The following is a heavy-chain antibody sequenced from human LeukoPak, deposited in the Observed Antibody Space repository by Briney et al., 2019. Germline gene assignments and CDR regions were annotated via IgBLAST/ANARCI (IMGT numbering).Heavy chain of an antibody. J-gene: IGHJ6*03. CDR1: GGSFSGYY. Sequence: SETLSLTCAVYGGSFSGYYWGWIGQPPGKGLEWIGEINHSGSTNYNPSLKSRVTISVDTSKNQFSLKLNSLTAADTAVYYCARGGRGSGRKSYYFYMDVWGKGTTVTVSS. CDR2: INHSGST. CDR3: ARGGRGSGRKSYYFYMDV. V-gene: IGHV4-34*01. D-gene: IGHD6-19*01.